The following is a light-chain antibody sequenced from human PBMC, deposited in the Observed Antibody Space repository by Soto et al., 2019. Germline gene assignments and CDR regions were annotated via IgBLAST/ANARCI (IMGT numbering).Light chain of an antibody. J-gene: IGKJ1*01. Sequence: DIQMTQSPSSLSASVGDRITITCLASQTVRRWLAWYQQKPGTAPTLLIYDVSTLERGVPSRFSGSGSGTEFTLTISSLQADDFATYYCQHYNIFPWTFGQVTKVDIK. CDR1: QTVRRW. CDR3: QHYNIFPWT. V-gene: IGKV1-5*01. CDR2: DVS.